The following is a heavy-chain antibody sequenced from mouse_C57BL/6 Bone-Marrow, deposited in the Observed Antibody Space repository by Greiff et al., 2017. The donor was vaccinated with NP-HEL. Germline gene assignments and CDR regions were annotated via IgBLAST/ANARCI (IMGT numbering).Heavy chain of an antibody. J-gene: IGHJ2*01. V-gene: IGHV1-66*01. Sequence: VKLMESGPELVKPGASVKISCKASGYSFTSYYIHWVKQRPGQGLEWIGWIYPGSGNTKYNEKFKGKATLTADTSSSTDYMQLSSLTSEDAAVYYCARSSLPPISGKGYWGQGTTLTVSS. CDR1: GYSFTSYY. CDR3: ARSSLPPISGKGY. CDR2: IYPGSGNT. D-gene: IGHD1-1*01.